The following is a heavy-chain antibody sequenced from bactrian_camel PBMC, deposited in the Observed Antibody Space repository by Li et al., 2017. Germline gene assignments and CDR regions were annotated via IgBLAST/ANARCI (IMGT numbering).Heavy chain of an antibody. CDR2: IRDGGTTT. Sequence: QVQLVESGGDSVQYGGSLSLSCLASGDTNEKDWMAWFRQAPGKGREGVASIRDGGTTTNYASSVRGRFTIFQDNAKNTIYLQMNDLKPEDTATYYCAAKVVEGSCSVESAIDLWGKGTQVTVS. CDR1: GDTNEKDW. V-gene: IGHV3S65*01. D-gene: IGHD6*01. J-gene: IGHJ7*01.